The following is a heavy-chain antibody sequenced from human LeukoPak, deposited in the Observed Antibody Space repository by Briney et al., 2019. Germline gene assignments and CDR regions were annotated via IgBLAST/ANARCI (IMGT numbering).Heavy chain of an antibody. V-gene: IGHV3-30*14. Sequence: PGGSLRLSCAASGFTFSIYAMHWVRQAPGKGLEWVAVISYDENDKYYADSVKGRFTISRDNSKNTLYLQMNSLRAEDTAVYYCARDFCSGYFSCFDYWGQGTLVTVSS. CDR2: ISYDENDK. D-gene: IGHD1-26*01. CDR3: ARDFCSGYFSCFDY. J-gene: IGHJ4*02. CDR1: GFTFSIYA.